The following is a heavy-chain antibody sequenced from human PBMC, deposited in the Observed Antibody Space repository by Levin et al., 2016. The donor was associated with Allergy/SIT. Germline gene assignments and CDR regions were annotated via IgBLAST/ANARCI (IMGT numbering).Heavy chain of an antibody. J-gene: IGHJ6*03. CDR1: GASITSSRYY. V-gene: IGHV4-39*01. D-gene: IGHD5-12*01. CDR3: ARQVATVQPFYYYYMDV. Sequence: SETLSLTCTVSGASITSSRYYWAWIRQPPGRGLEWVGTVYYSGISYHNPSLTSRLAISIDTSRNQFSLNLASVTAADTAVYYCARQVATVQPFYYYYMDVWGRGTRVTVSS. CDR2: VYYSGIS.